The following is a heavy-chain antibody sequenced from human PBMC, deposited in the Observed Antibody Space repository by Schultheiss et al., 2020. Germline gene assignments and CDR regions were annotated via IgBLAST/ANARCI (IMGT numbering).Heavy chain of an antibody. D-gene: IGHD1-26*01. J-gene: IGHJ4*02. Sequence: ASVKVSCKASGYTFTSYGISWVRQAPGQGLEWMGWINPNSGGTNYAQKFQGRVTMTMNTSISTAYMELSSLRSEDTAVYYCARDTADSGSYYGPYYFDYWGQGTLVNVSA. CDR3: ARDTADSGSYYGPYYFDY. V-gene: IGHV1-8*02. CDR2: INPNSGGT. CDR1: GYTFTSYG.